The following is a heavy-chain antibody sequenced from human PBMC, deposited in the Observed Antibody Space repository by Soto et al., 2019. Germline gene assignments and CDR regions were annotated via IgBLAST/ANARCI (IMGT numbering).Heavy chain of an antibody. CDR1: GGTFSNHA. Sequence: SVKVSCKASGGTFSNHAISWVRQAPGQGLEWVGGIIPMFPTADYAQRFQGRVTITADDSTTTVYMELSGLRSEDTAMYYCARDDATYCGGDCYRYFYYGMDVWGQGTKVTVSS. D-gene: IGHD2-21*02. V-gene: IGHV1-69*13. J-gene: IGHJ6*02. CDR2: IIPMFPTA. CDR3: ARDDATYCGGDCYRYFYYGMDV.